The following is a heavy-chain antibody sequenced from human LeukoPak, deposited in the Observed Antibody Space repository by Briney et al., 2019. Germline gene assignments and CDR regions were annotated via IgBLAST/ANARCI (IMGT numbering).Heavy chain of an antibody. CDR1: GGSISSYY. CDR2: FYYSGST. CDR3: ARLDSGSYFSF. Sequence: SETLSLTCTVSGGSISSYYWSWIRQPLGKGLEWIGYFYYSGSTNYNPSLKSRVTISVDTSKNQFSLKLSSVTAADTAVYYCARLDSGSYFSFWGQGTLVTVSS. D-gene: IGHD1-26*01. V-gene: IGHV4-59*08. J-gene: IGHJ4*02.